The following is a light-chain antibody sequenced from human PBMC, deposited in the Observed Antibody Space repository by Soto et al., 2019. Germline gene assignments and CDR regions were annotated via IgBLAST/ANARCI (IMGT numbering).Light chain of an antibody. CDR1: SSDVGDYNY. Sequence: QSALTQPASVSGSPGQSITISCTGTSSDVGDYNYVSWYQQHPGKAPKLMIYDVSNRPSGVSNRFSGSKSGNTASLTISGLQAEDEADYYCSSYTSISTYVVFGGRTKLTVL. J-gene: IGLJ2*01. V-gene: IGLV2-14*01. CDR3: SSYTSISTYVV. CDR2: DVS.